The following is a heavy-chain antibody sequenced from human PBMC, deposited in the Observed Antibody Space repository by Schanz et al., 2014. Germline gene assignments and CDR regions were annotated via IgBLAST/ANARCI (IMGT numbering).Heavy chain of an antibody. CDR2: ISSSSSYI. Sequence: VQLVESGGGVVQPGGSLRLSCAASGFTFSSYSMNWVRQAPGKGLEWVSSISSSSSYIYYADSVKGRFTISRDNAKNSLYLQMNRLRAEDTAVYYCARGAAVRPRYYYYYGMDVWGQGATVTVSS. CDR1: GFTFSSYS. D-gene: IGHD6-6*01. V-gene: IGHV3-21*01. J-gene: IGHJ6*02. CDR3: ARGAAVRPRYYYYYGMDV.